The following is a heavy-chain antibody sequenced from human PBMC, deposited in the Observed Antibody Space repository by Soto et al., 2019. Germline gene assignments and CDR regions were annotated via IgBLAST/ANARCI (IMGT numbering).Heavy chain of an antibody. V-gene: IGHV4-39*06. CDR1: GCSISSSSYY. J-gene: IGHJ4*02. CDR2: IHYTGCS. CDR3: ASSYGNAWYTY. Sequence: SETLSLSCTVSGCSISSSSYYWGWIRQSPEKGLEWIGSIHYTGCSFYNPSLKSRVTMSVDKSKNEFTLQLTSVTAADTAVYYCASSYGNAWYTYWGQGIQVTVSS. D-gene: IGHD6-13*01.